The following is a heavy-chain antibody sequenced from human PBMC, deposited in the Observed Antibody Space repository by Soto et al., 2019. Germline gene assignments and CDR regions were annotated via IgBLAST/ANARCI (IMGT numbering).Heavy chain of an antibody. CDR1: GFTFSSYA. CDR2: ISGSGGST. D-gene: IGHD2-2*01. Sequence: PGGSLRLSCAASGFTFSSYAMSWVRQAPGKGLEWVSAISGSGGSTYYADSVKGRFTISRDNSKNTLYLQMNSLRAEDTAVYYCAKDRPIVVVPAAIRAPYDYWGQGTLVTVSS. CDR3: AKDRPIVVVPAAIRAPYDY. V-gene: IGHV3-23*01. J-gene: IGHJ4*02.